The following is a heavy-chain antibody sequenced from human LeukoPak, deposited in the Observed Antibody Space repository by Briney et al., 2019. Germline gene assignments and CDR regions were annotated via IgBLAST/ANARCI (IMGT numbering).Heavy chain of an antibody. CDR3: ARLPYPYDSSGSPPLDY. J-gene: IGHJ4*02. Sequence: SETLSLTCTVSGGSISSSNNYWGWIRQPPGKGLEWIGSIYYSGSTYYNPSLKSRITISVDTSKNQFSLKLNSVTAADPAADYCARLPYPYDSSGSPPLDYWGQGTLVTVSS. D-gene: IGHD3-22*01. V-gene: IGHV4-39*01. CDR1: GGSISSSNNY. CDR2: IYYSGST.